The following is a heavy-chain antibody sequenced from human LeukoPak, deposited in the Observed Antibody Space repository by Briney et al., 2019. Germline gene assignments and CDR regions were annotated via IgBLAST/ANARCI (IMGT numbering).Heavy chain of an antibody. CDR1: SGSIGTYY. D-gene: IGHD1-14*01. CDR2: IHYSGST. V-gene: IGHV4-59*01. CDR3: ARGGGYNRREEAFDF. J-gene: IGHJ3*01. Sequence: PSETLSLTCTVSSGSIGTYYWSWIRQPPGKGLEWIGYIHYSGSTNYIPSLKSRVTMSVDRSKNQFSLRLTSVTAVDTAVYYCARGGGYNRREEAFDFWGQGTMVTASS.